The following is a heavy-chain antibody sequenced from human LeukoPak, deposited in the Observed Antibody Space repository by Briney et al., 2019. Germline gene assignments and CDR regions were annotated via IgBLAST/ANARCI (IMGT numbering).Heavy chain of an antibody. CDR2: IYSGGST. V-gene: IGHV3-66*02. Sequence: PGGSLRLSCAASGFTFSSNYMSWVRQAPGKGLEWVSVIYSGGSTYCAYSVKGRFTISRDKSKNTLYLQMNSLRAEDTAVYYCARDDSSGYHYRFDYWGQGTLVTVSS. CDR1: GFTFSSNY. J-gene: IGHJ4*02. D-gene: IGHD3-22*01. CDR3: ARDDSSGYHYRFDY.